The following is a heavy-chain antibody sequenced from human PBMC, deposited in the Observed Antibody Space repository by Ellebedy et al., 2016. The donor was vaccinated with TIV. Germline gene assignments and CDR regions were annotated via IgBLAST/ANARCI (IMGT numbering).Heavy chain of an antibody. CDR3: ARGRSGSYYSWYFDL. J-gene: IGHJ2*01. V-gene: IGHV1-18*04. CDR1: GYTFTSYG. Sequence: AASVKVSCKTSGYTFTSYGFSWVRQAPGQGLEWMGWISGYNGNTNYAQKLQGRVTMTTDTSTSTAYMELRSLRSDDTAVYYCARGRSGSYYSWYFDLWGRGTLVTVSS. D-gene: IGHD1-26*01. CDR2: ISGYNGNT.